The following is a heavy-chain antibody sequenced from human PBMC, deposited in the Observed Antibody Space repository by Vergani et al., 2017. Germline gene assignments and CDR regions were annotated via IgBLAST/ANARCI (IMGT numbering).Heavy chain of an antibody. V-gene: IGHV3-9*01. Sequence: EVDLVESGGGLAQPGGSLRLSCEASGITFWKFGMHWVRQGPGKGLEWVSGISWNSGAVDYADSVKGRFTVSRDNAKNSLFLQMNSLRAEDTAVYYCAKAGGGTDRFDNWGQGTLVTVSS. CDR3: AKAGGGTDRFDN. D-gene: IGHD1-1*01. CDR1: GITFWKFG. CDR2: ISWNSGAV. J-gene: IGHJ4*02.